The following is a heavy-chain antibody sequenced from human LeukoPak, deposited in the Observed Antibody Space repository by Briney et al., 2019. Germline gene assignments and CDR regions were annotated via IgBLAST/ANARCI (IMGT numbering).Heavy chain of an antibody. CDR1: GYSFTSYW. J-gene: IGHJ4*02. V-gene: IGHV5-51*01. CDR2: IYPGDSDT. Sequence: GESLKISCQGSGYSFTSYWSGGVRQMPGKGLEWMGVIYPGDSDTRYSPSFQGQVTISADKSISTAYLQWSSLKASDTAMYYCVGSNSNGYSDYWGQGTLVTVSS. D-gene: IGHD2-8*01. CDR3: VGSNSNGYSDY.